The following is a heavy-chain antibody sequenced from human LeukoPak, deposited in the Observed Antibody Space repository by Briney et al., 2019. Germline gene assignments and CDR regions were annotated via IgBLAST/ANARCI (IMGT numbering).Heavy chain of an antibody. CDR2: IYYSGST. CDR3: ALGIEAAGLDY. J-gene: IGHJ4*02. D-gene: IGHD6-13*01. CDR1: GGSISSSSYY. V-gene: IGHV4-39*07. Sequence: PSETLSLTCTVSGGSISSSSYYWGWIRQPPGKGLEWIGSIYYSGSTYYNPSLKSRVTISVDTSKKQLSLKLTSVTAADSAVYYCALGIEAAGLDYWGQGTLVTVSS.